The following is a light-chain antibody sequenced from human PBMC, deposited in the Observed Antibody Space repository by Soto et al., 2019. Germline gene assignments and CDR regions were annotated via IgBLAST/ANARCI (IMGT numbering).Light chain of an antibody. J-gene: IGLJ3*02. CDR1: SSDVGKFDL. CDR3: CSYTGSGTLWV. CDR2: EVT. Sequence: QSALTQPASVSGSPGQSITISCTGTSSDVGKFDLVSWYQQYPGEAPQLMIYEVTKRPSGVSSRFSGSKSGNTASLTISGLQPDDESHYYCCSYTGSGTLWVFGGGTKVTVL. V-gene: IGLV2-23*02.